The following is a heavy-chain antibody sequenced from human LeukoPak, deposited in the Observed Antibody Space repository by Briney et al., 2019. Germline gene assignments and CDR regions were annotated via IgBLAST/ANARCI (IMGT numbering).Heavy chain of an antibody. CDR1: GYSISSGSF. V-gene: IGHV4-38-2*02. J-gene: IGHJ2*01. CDR2: FYHSGRP. CDR3: VREPWGSSWRQIWYFDL. D-gene: IGHD6-13*01. Sequence: SETLSLTCIVSGYSISSGSFWGWIRQPPGKGLEWIGSFYHSGRPDYNPSLKSRVTISVDTSKNQFSLKLNSVIAADAAVYYCVREPWGSSWRQIWYFDLWGRGTLVTVSS.